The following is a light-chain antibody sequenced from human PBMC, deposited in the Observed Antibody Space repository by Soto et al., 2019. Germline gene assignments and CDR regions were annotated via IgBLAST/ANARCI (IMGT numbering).Light chain of an antibody. Sequence: EIVLTQSPGTLSLSPGEGVTLSCRASQTIINNFLAWYQQKPGQAPRLLIHGASSRATGIPDRFGGSGSGTDCTLTISRLEPEDFAVYYCQQYVSTPWTFGQGTKVEVK. CDR2: GAS. CDR1: QTIINNF. V-gene: IGKV3-20*01. CDR3: QQYVSTPWT. J-gene: IGKJ1*01.